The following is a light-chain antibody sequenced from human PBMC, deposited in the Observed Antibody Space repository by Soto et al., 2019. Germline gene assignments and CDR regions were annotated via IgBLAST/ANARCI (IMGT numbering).Light chain of an antibody. CDR3: QEYNSDSIT. Sequence: EIVLTQSPATLSLSPGERATLSCRASQSVSRYLAWYQQKPGQAPRLLIYDASNRATGIPARFSGSGSGTDFTLTISSLEPEDFAVYYCQEYNSDSITFGQGTRLEIK. V-gene: IGKV3-11*01. CDR2: DAS. J-gene: IGKJ5*01. CDR1: QSVSRY.